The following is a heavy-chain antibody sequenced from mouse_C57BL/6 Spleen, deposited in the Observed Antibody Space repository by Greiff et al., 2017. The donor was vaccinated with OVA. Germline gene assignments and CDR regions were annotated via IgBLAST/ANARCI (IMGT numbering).Heavy chain of an antibody. D-gene: IGHD4-1*01. Sequence: EVMLVESGGGLVQPGGSMKLSCAASGFTFSDAWMDWVRQSPEKGLEWVAEIRNKANNHATYYAESVKGRFTISRDDSKSSVYLQRNSLRAEDTGIYYCTKTGYYYAMDYWGQGTSVTVSS. J-gene: IGHJ4*01. V-gene: IGHV6-6*01. CDR2: IRNKANNHAT. CDR3: TKTGYYYAMDY. CDR1: GFTFSDAW.